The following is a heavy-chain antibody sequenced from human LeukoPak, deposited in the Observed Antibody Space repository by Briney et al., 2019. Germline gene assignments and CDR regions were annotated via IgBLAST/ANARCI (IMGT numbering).Heavy chain of an antibody. V-gene: IGHV3-74*01. D-gene: IGHD3-10*01. Sequence: PGGSLRLSCAGSGFTLRSFWMHWVRQAPGKGLEGVSLINNDGSITTYAASVKGRFTISRDNTDNTLYLQMTNLRVEDSAVYFCAREPSNYGSGSYYLSAWGQGTLVTVSS. CDR3: AREPSNYGSGSYYLSA. J-gene: IGHJ5*02. CDR2: INNDGSIT. CDR1: GFTLRSFW.